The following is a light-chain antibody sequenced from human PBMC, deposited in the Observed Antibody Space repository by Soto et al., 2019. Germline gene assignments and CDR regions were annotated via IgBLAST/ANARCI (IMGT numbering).Light chain of an antibody. Sequence: QSVLTQPPSASGTPGQRVTISCSGGSSNIGRNTVNWYHQLPGTAPKLLIYSNDQRPSGVPARFSGSKSGTSASLAIGGLQSEDEADYYCCSYAGTFYVFGTGTKLTVL. CDR3: CSYAGTFYV. J-gene: IGLJ1*01. CDR1: SSNIGRNT. V-gene: IGLV1-44*01. CDR2: SND.